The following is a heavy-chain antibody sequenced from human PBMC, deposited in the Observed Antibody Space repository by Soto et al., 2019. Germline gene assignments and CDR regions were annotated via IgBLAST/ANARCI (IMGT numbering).Heavy chain of an antibody. Sequence: GASVKVSCKASGYTFTSYGISWVRQAPGQGLEWMGWISAYNGNTNYAQKLQGRVTMTTDTSTSTAYMELRSLRSDDTAVYYCAGWTYYYDSSGFSPLGQGTLVTVSS. CDR1: GYTFTSYG. V-gene: IGHV1-18*01. J-gene: IGHJ5*02. CDR3: AGWTYYYDSSGFSP. D-gene: IGHD3-22*01. CDR2: ISAYNGNT.